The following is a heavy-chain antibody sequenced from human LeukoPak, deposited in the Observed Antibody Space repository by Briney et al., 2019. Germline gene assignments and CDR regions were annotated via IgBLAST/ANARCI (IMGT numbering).Heavy chain of an antibody. V-gene: IGHV1-69*13. CDR2: IIPIFGTA. Sequence: SVKVSCKASGGTFSSYAISWVRQAPGQGLEWMGGIIPIFGTANYAQKFQGRVTITADESTSTAYMELSSLRSEETAVYYCARDRQGIYHDSSGNDAFDIWGQGTMVTVSS. CDR3: ARDRQGIYHDSSGNDAFDI. J-gene: IGHJ3*02. CDR1: GGTFSSYA. D-gene: IGHD3-22*01.